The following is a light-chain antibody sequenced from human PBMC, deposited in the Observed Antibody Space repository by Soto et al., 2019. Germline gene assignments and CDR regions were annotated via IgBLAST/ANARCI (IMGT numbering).Light chain of an antibody. CDR3: QYYGTSPQT. J-gene: IGKJ1*01. Sequence: EIVLTQSPGTLSLSPGERATLSCRASQSVSSSALAWYQQKPGQAPRRLIYGASSRATGIPDRFSGSGSGTDVTLTISRLEPEDFAVYYCQYYGTSPQTFGQGTKVEIK. CDR2: GAS. CDR1: QSVSSSA. V-gene: IGKV3-20*01.